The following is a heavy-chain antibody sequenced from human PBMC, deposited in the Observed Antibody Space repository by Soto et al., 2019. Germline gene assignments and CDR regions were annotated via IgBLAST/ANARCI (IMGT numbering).Heavy chain of an antibody. V-gene: IGHV4-30-2*01. D-gene: IGHD5-12*01. J-gene: IGHJ4*02. Sequence: QLQLQESGSGLVKPSQTLSLTCAVSGGSISSGGYSWSWIRQPPGKGLEWIGYIYHSGSTYYNPSLKGRVTLSVDRSTNQFSRKLSSVTAADTAVYYCAAGGGLPRYYWGQGTLGTGSS. CDR2: IYHSGST. CDR3: AAGGGLPRYY. CDR1: GGSISSGGYS.